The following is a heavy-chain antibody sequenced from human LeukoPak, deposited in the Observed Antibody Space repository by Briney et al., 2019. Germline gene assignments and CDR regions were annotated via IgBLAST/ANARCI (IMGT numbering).Heavy chain of an antibody. Sequence: GGSLRLSCAASGVTFSRSAMTWGRQTPGEGLDWVSSISSSGNTYYADSVTGGFTTSRDTSKNIRYLQTNSLRAEKTAVYNCVKGRISADGLDFWAQGTLVTVSS. CDR3: VKGRISADGLDF. V-gene: IGHV3-23*01. D-gene: IGHD6-13*01. CDR1: GVTFSRSA. J-gene: IGHJ4*02. CDR2: ISSSGNT.